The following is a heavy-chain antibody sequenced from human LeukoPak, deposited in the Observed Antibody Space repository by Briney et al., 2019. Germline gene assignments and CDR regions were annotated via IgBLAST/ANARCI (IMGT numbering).Heavy chain of an antibody. J-gene: IGHJ6*02. CDR3: ARALPPDYYYYYGMDV. CDR1: GGTFSSYA. CDR2: IIPIFGTA. Sequence: ASVKVSCKASGGTFSSYAISWVRQAPGQGLEWMGGIIPIFGTANYAQKFQGRVTITADESTSTAYMELSSLRSEDTAVYYCARALPPDYYYYYGMDVWGQGTAVTVSS. V-gene: IGHV1-69*13.